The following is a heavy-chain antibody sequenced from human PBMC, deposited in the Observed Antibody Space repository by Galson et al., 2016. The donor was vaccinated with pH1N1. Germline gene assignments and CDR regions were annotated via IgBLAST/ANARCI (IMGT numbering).Heavy chain of an antibody. V-gene: IGHV3-7*01. CDR2: IKQDGREK. Sequence: SLRLSCAASRFPFSSYWVSWVRQAPGKGLEWVANIKQDGREKYYVHSVQGRFTISRDNAKNLLYLQMNSLRAGDTAVYYCVREGAHSDTDWYYYGMDVWGQGTTVTVSS. CDR1: RFPFSSYW. J-gene: IGHJ6*02. D-gene: IGHD2-21*02. CDR3: VREGAHSDTDWYYYGMDV.